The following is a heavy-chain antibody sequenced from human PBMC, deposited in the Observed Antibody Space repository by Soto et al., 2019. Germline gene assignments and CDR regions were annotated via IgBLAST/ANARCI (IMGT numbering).Heavy chain of an antibody. Sequence: ASVKVSCKASGYSFVGYYMHWVRQAPGQGLEWMGWINPKSGVTNYAQKFQGRVTMTRDTSITTAYMELSSLRSDDTAVYYCARGDVNWFDPWGQGTLVTVSS. CDR2: INPKSGVT. CDR1: GYSFVGYY. D-gene: IGHD2-21*02. J-gene: IGHJ5*02. V-gene: IGHV1-2*02. CDR3: ARGDVNWFDP.